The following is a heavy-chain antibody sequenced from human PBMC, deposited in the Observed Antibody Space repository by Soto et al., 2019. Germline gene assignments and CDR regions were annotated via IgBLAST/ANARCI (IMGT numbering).Heavy chain of an antibody. Sequence: GSLRLSCAASGFSFSIYAMVWVRQAPGKGLVWVSGISGSGGNTFYADSVKGRFTISRDNSKNTLYLQMNSMRAEDTAVYYCAKDERRYGLAPTDFDYWGQGTLVTVSS. J-gene: IGHJ4*02. CDR2: ISGSGGNT. CDR3: AKDERRYGLAPTDFDY. D-gene: IGHD1-1*01. V-gene: IGHV3-23*01. CDR1: GFSFSIYA.